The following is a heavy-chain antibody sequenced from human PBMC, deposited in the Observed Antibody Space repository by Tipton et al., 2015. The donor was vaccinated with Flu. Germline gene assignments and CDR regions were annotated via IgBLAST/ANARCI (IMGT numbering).Heavy chain of an antibody. CDR2: VSGSGDKA. Sequence: SLRLSCATSGLTLSTFAMSWVRQAPGKGLEWVSVVSGSGDKADYADSVKGRFTISRDNSKDTVYLLMNRLRVDDTAVYYCVKDGWDTSGWYPFDYWGQGTLVTVSA. V-gene: IGHV3-23*01. CDR1: GLTLSTFA. J-gene: IGHJ4*02. D-gene: IGHD6-19*01. CDR3: VKDGWDTSGWYPFDY.